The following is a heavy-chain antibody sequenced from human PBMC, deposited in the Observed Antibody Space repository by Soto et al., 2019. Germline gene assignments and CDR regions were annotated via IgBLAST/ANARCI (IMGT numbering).Heavy chain of an antibody. Sequence: SETLSLTCTVSGGSISSGDYYWSWIRQPPGKGLEWIGYIYYSGSTYYNPSLKSRVTISVDTSKNQFSLKLSSVTAADTAVYYFARGSTGYSSNWYRYWGQGTLVTVSS. V-gene: IGHV4-30-4*01. J-gene: IGHJ1*01. CDR1: GGSISSGDYY. CDR3: ARGSTGYSSNWYRY. CDR2: IYYSGST. D-gene: IGHD6-13*01.